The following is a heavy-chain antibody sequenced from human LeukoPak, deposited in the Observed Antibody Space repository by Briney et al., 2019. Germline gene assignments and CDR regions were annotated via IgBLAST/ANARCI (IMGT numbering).Heavy chain of an antibody. CDR2: ISSSSSYI. J-gene: IGHJ4*02. CDR1: GFTFSRYS. Sequence: PGGSLRLSCAASGFTFSRYSMNWVRQAPGKGLEWVSSISSSSSYIYYADSVKGRFTISRDNAKNSLYLQMNSLRAEDTAVYYCARVLRYYDILTGYVPCDYWGQGALVTVSS. D-gene: IGHD3-9*01. CDR3: ARVLRYYDILTGYVPCDY. V-gene: IGHV3-21*01.